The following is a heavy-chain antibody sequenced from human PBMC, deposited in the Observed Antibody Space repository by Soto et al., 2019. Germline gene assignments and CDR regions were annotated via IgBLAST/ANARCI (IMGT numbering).Heavy chain of an antibody. CDR2: IYSSGNT. J-gene: IGHJ5*02. CDR1: GFTVTSNY. D-gene: IGHD3-10*01. Sequence: GGSLRLSCAASGFTVTSNYMSWVRQAPGKGLEWVSVIYSSGNTYHADSVKGRFTISRDTSKSTLYLQMNTLRVEDTAIYYCATPQGSGSPRAWGPGTLVTVSS. CDR3: ATPQGSGSPRA. V-gene: IGHV3-53*01.